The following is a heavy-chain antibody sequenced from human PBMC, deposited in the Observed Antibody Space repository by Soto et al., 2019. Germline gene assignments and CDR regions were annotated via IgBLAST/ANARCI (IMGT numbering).Heavy chain of an antibody. CDR1: GGTFSSYA. D-gene: IGHD2-2*01. J-gene: IGHJ6*02. Sequence: QVQLVQSGAEVKKPGSSVKVSCKASGGTFSSYAISWVRQAPGQGLEWMGGIIPIFGTANYAQKFQGRVTITAGESTSTAYMELSSMRSDDTAVYYCARGEDMVLVPAPHAYYYYGRDVWGQGSTVNVSS. V-gene: IGHV1-69*12. CDR2: IIPIFGTA. CDR3: ARGEDMVLVPAPHAYYYYGRDV.